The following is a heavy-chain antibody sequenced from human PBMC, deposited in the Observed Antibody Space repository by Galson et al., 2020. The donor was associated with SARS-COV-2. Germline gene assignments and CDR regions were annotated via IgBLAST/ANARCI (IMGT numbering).Heavy chain of an antibody. J-gene: IGHJ6*02. V-gene: IGHV3-48*02. CDR3: ARDIFHSGGSCYLCYYYYGMDV. CDR1: GFTFSSYS. D-gene: IGHD2-15*01. CDR2: ISSSSSTI. Sequence: GESLKISCAASGFTFSSYSMNWVRQAPGKGLEWVSYISSSSSTIYYADSVKGRFTISRDNAKNSLYLQMNSLRDEDTAVYYCARDIFHSGGSCYLCYYYYGMDVWGQGTTVTVSS.